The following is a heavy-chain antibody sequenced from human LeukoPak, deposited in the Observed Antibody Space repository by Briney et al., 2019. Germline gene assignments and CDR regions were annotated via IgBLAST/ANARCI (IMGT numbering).Heavy chain of an antibody. CDR2: ISAYNGNT. J-gene: IGHJ3*02. Sequence: GASVKVSCKASGYTFTSYGISWVRQAPGQGLEWMGWISAYNGNTNYAQKLQGRVTMTTDTSTSTAYMELRSLSSDDTAVYYCARAGTPYDYGGPRDAFDIWGQATMVTVSS. D-gene: IGHD4-23*01. CDR3: ARAGTPYDYGGPRDAFDI. V-gene: IGHV1-18*01. CDR1: GYTFTSYG.